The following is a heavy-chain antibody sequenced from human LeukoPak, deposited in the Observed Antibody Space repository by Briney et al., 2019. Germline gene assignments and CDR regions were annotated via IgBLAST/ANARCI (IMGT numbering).Heavy chain of an antibody. CDR3: ARAEFCAPNCYYYFYY. CDR1: GYTFTNYV. Sequence: ASVKVSCKASGYTFTNYVLHWLRQAPGQGLEWMGWINPNSGGTNYAQNLQGRVTMTRDTSIGTAYMELSRLTSDDTAVYYCARAEFCAPNCYYYFYYWGQGTLVTVSS. CDR2: INPNSGGT. J-gene: IGHJ4*02. D-gene: IGHD2-21*02. V-gene: IGHV1-2*02.